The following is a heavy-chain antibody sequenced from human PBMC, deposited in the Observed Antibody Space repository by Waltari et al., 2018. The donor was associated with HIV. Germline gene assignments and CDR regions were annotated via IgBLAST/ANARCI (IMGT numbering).Heavy chain of an antibody. D-gene: IGHD3-10*01. J-gene: IGHJ4*02. CDR3: VRESKLPGEFYPFEY. CDR1: GYIFSDYA. Sequence: QVHLVESGGGVVQPGWSLRLSCAASGYIFSDYALHWVRQAPGKGLEWISVIAYDGVNQKYADAVKGRFTISRDDSKSRLYLQMNSLRREDTAVYYCVRESKLPGEFYPFEYWGQGTLVTVSS. V-gene: IGHV3-30-3*01. CDR2: IAYDGVNQ.